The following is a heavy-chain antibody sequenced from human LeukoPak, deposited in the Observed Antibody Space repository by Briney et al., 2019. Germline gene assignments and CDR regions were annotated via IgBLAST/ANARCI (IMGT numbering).Heavy chain of an antibody. V-gene: IGHV3-30*02. CDR3: AKVGGILLAVYYYMDV. J-gene: IGHJ6*03. D-gene: IGHD6-19*01. Sequence: PGGSLRLSCAASGFTFRNYDMHWVRQAPGKGLEWVAFIRFDGSNTHYGDSVKGRFTISRDNSKNTLYLQMNSLRVEDTAVYYCAKVGGILLAVYYYMDVWGKGTTVTVS. CDR1: GFTFRNYD. CDR2: IRFDGSNT.